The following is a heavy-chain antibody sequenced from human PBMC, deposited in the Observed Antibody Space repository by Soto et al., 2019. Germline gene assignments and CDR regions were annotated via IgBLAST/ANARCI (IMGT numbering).Heavy chain of an antibody. J-gene: IGHJ4*02. CDR1: GGSISSYY. Sequence: LSLTCTVSGGSISSYYWSWIRQPPGKGLEWIGYIYYSGSTNYNPSLKSRVTISVDTSKNQFSLKLSSVTAADTAVYYCAREESSSSLVRYWGQGTLVTVSS. CDR2: IYYSGST. D-gene: IGHD6-6*01. V-gene: IGHV4-59*01. CDR3: AREESSSSLVRY.